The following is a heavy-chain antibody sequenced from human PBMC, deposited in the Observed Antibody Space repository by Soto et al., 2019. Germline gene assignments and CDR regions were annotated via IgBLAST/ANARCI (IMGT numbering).Heavy chain of an antibody. V-gene: IGHV4-39*01. Sequence: PSETLSLTCAVYGGSFSGYYWGWIRQPPGKGLEWIGCIYYSGSTYYNPSLKSRVTISVDTSKNQFSLKLSSVTAADTAVYYCARHDYYGSGSYKGTHYYYYGMDVWGQGTTVTVSS. J-gene: IGHJ6*02. CDR1: GGSFSGYY. D-gene: IGHD3-10*01. CDR2: IYYSGST. CDR3: ARHDYYGSGSYKGTHYYYYGMDV.